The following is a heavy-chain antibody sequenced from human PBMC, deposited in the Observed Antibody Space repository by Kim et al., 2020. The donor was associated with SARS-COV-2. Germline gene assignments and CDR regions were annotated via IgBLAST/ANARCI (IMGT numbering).Heavy chain of an antibody. CDR1: GDTVSTNSGA. CDR3: SRQNNSGQDYYGLDV. V-gene: IGHV6-1*01. Sequence: SQTLSLTCGISGDTVSTNSGAWNWIRQSPSRGLEWLGRTYYRSKWYFDYATSIKSRITINPDTSKNQFSLQLNSVTPEDTAVYFCSRQNNSGQDYYGLDVWGQGTTVTVSS. CDR2: TYYRSKWYF. J-gene: IGHJ6*02. D-gene: IGHD6-25*01.